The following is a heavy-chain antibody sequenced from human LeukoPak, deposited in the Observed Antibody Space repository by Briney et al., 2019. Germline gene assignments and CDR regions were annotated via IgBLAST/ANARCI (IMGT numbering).Heavy chain of an antibody. CDR3: AKRTGKEGPNAFDI. CDR2: IRYDGSNK. V-gene: IGHV3-30*02. D-gene: IGHD1-1*01. J-gene: IGHJ3*02. CDR1: GFTFSSYA. Sequence: PGGSLRLSCAASGFTFSSYAMSWVRQAPGKGLEWVAFIRYDGSNKYYADSVKGRFTISRDNSKNTLYLQMNSLRAEDTAVYYCAKRTGKEGPNAFDIWGQGTMVTVSS.